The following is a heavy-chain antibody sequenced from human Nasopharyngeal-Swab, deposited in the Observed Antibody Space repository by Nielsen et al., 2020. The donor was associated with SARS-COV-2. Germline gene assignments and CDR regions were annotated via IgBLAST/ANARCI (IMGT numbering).Heavy chain of an antibody. CDR1: GFTFSSYS. CDR2: ISSSSSYI. CDR3: ARDPLGFLYYYYGMDV. V-gene: IGHV3-21*01. Sequence: LSLTCAASGFTFSSYSMNWVRQAPGKGLEWVSSISSSSSYIYYADSVKGRFTISRDNAKNSLYLQMNSLRAEDTAVYYCARDPLGFLYYYYGMDVWGQGTTVTVSS. J-gene: IGHJ6*02. D-gene: IGHD2-15*01.